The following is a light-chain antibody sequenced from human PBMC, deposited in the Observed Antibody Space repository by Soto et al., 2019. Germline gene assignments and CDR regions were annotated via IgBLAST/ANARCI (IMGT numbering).Light chain of an antibody. CDR2: DAS. V-gene: IGKV1-5*01. Sequence: DIQMTQSPSTLSASVGDRVTITCRASQSINSWLAGYQQKPGKAPKLLIYDASSLESGGPSRFSGSGSGTEVILTLSSLQPDDFATYHCQQYEKYPITFGQGTRLEIK. CDR1: QSINSW. CDR3: QQYEKYPIT. J-gene: IGKJ5*01.